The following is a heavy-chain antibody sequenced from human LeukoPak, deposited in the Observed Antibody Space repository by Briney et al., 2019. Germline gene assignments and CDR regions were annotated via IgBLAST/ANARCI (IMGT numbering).Heavy chain of an antibody. CDR2: IYTSGST. V-gene: IGHV4-4*07. D-gene: IGHD3-10*01. CDR1: GGSISSYY. J-gene: IGHJ3*02. Sequence: SETLSLTCTVSGGSISSYYWSWIRQPAGKGLEWIGRIYTSGSTNYNPSLKSRVTMSVDASKNQFSLKLSSVTAADTAVYYCARDINYYGSGSTSHAFDIWGQGTMVTVSS. CDR3: ARDINYYGSGSTSHAFDI.